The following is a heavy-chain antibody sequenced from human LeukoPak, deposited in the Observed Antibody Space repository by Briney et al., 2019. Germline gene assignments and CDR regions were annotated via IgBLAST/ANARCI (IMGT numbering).Heavy chain of an antibody. D-gene: IGHD6-19*01. CDR2: MNPNSGNT. J-gene: IGHJ5*02. CDR3: ARDWRIAVAGHNCFDP. V-gene: IGHV1-8*01. CDR1: GYTFTSYD. Sequence: ASVKVSCKASGYTFTSYDINWVRQATGQGLEWMGWMNPNSGNTGYAQKFQGRVTMTRDTSISTAYMELSSLRSEDTAVYYCARDWRIAVAGHNCFDPWGQGTLVTVSS.